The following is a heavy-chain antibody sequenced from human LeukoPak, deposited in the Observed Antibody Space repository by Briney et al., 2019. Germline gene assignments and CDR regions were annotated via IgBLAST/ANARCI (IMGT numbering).Heavy chain of an antibody. V-gene: IGHV4-59*01. D-gene: IGHD4-11*01. Sequence: SETLSLTCTVSGGSIGSYYWSWIRQPPGKGLEWIGYIGYSGRTNYNPSLKSRVTISVDTSKNQFSLNLRSVTAADTAVYYCARDFLLQSEGLFDYWGQGTLVTVSS. CDR1: GGSIGSYY. CDR2: IGYSGRT. CDR3: ARDFLLQSEGLFDY. J-gene: IGHJ4*02.